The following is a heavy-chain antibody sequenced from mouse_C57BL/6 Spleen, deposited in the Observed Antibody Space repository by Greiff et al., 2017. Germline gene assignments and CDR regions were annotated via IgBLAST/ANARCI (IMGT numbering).Heavy chain of an antibody. CDR1: GYAFSSYW. Sequence: VMLVESGAELVKPGASVKISCKASGYAFSSYWMNWVKQRPGKGLEWIGQIYPGDGDTNYNGKFKGKATLTADKSSSTAYMQLSSLTSEDSAVYFCARSGTYWYFDVWGTGTTVTVSS. D-gene: IGHD4-1*01. CDR3: ARSGTYWYFDV. CDR2: IYPGDGDT. J-gene: IGHJ1*03. V-gene: IGHV1-80*01.